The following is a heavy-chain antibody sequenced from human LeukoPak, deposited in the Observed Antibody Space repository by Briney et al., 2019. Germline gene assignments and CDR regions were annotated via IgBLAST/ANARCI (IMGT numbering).Heavy chain of an antibody. CDR1: GGSFSGYY. D-gene: IGHD3-3*01. V-gene: IGHV4-34*01. CDR3: PRGRRVFGVVIITGSVDY. J-gene: IGHJ4*01. Sequence: PSETLSLTCAVYGGSFSGYYWSWIRQPPGKGLEWIGEINHSGSTNYNPSLTSRVTISVDTSKSQFSLTLSSVTAADPPVYYCPRGRRVFGVVIITGSVDYWGQGTLVTVSS. CDR2: INHSGST.